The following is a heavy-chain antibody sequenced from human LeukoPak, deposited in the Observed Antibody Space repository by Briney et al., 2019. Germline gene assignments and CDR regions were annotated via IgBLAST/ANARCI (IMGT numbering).Heavy chain of an antibody. Sequence: GGSLRLSCAASGFAFSDYAMHWVRQAPGKGLEWVAVISKDGSDKYYPGSVRGRFTISRDNSKNTIYLQMDSLRAEDTAIYYCARDYWWNYDYWGQGTLVTVSS. CDR1: GFAFSDYA. J-gene: IGHJ4*02. CDR2: ISKDGSDK. V-gene: IGHV3-30-3*01. CDR3: ARDYWWNYDY. D-gene: IGHD1-7*01.